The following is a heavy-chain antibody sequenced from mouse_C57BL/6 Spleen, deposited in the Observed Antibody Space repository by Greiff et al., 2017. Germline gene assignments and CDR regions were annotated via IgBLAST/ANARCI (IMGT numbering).Heavy chain of an antibody. CDR3: ARSALITTVVAGFDY. J-gene: IGHJ2*01. CDR1: GYTFTSYT. CDR2: INPSSGYT. D-gene: IGHD1-1*01. V-gene: IGHV1-4*01. Sequence: QVQLQESGAELVRPGASVKMSCKASGYTFTSYTMHWVKQRPGQGLEWIGYINPSSGYTKYNQKFKDKATLTADKSSSTAYLQLSSLTSEDSAVSYCARSALITTVVAGFDYWGQGTTLTVSS.